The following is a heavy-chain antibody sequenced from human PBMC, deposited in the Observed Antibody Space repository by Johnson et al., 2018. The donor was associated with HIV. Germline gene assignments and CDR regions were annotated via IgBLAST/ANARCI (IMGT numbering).Heavy chain of an antibody. Sequence: QMLLVESGGGVVQPGRSLRLSCAASGFTFSSYAMHWVRQAPGKGLEWVSGIHWNGGSTGYADSVMGRFTISRDNSKNTLYLQMNSLRAEDTAVYYCARGLIDYGDSQAFDIWGQGTMVTVSS. CDR2: IHWNGGST. V-gene: IGHV3-NL1*01. D-gene: IGHD4-17*01. CDR3: ARGLIDYGDSQAFDI. J-gene: IGHJ3*02. CDR1: GFTFSSYA.